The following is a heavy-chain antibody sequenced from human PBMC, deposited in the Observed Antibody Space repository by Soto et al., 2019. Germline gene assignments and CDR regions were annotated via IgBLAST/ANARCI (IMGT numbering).Heavy chain of an antibody. D-gene: IGHD3-22*01. V-gene: IGHV3-15*07. J-gene: IGHJ4*02. CDR3: TTAPTYYYDSSGYKYFDY. CDR2: IKSKTDGGTT. Sequence: GGSLRLSCAASGFTFSNAWMNWVRQAPGKGLEWVGRIKSKTDGGTTDYAAPVKGRFTISRDDSKNTLYLQMNSLKTEDTAVYYCTTAPTYYYDSSGYKYFDYWGQGTLVTVSS. CDR1: GFTFSNAW.